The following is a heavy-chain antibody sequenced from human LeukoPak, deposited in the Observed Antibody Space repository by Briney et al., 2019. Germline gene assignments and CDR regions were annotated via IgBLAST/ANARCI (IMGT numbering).Heavy chain of an antibody. V-gene: IGHV3-48*01. CDR3: ARVRGPAIYYYYMDV. D-gene: IGHD2-21*02. Sequence: GGSLRLSCAASGFSFSGYSINWVRQAPGKGLEWVSYISSSSSTIYYADSVKGRFTNSRDNAKNSLYLQMNSLRAEDTAVYYCARVRGPAIYYYYMDVWGKGTTVTVSS. CDR1: GFSFSGYS. J-gene: IGHJ6*03. CDR2: ISSSSSTI.